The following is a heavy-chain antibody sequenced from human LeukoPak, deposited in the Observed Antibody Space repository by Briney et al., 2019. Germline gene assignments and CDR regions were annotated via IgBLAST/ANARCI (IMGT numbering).Heavy chain of an antibody. V-gene: IGHV4-39*01. CDR2: IYYSGST. CDR1: GGSISSSSYY. CDR3: ARGYYYDSSAHNWFDP. D-gene: IGHD3-22*01. J-gene: IGHJ5*02. Sequence: KPSETLSLTCTVSGGSISSSSYYWGWIRQPPGKGLEWIGSIYYSGSTYYNPSLKSRVTISVDTSKNQFSLKLSSVTAADTAVYYCARGYYYDSSAHNWFDPWGQGTLVTVSS.